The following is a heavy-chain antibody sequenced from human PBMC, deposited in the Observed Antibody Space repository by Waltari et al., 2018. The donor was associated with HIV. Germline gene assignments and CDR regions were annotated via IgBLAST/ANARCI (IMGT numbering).Heavy chain of an antibody. Sequence: HMQLAQSGPEVKKHGTSVKVSCKASGITFTNSAPQWVRQARGQRLEWIGWIVFGSGNTNYAQNFQGRVTITRDMSTSAAYMELSSLRSEDTAVYYCAAPRQGWVRDAFNLWGQGTMVTVSS. CDR1: GITFTNSA. D-gene: IGHD3-16*01. CDR3: AAPRQGWVRDAFNL. J-gene: IGHJ3*01. V-gene: IGHV1-58*01. CDR2: IVFGSGNT.